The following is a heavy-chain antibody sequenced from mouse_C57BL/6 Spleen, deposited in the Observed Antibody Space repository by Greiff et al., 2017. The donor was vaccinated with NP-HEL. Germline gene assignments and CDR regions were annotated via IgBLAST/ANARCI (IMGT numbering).Heavy chain of an antibody. Sequence: VQRVESGAELAKPGASVKLSCKASGYTFTSYWMHWVKQRPGQGLEWIGYINPSSGYTKYNQKFKDKATLTADKSSSTAYMQLSSLTYEDSAVYYCAKSTMVTATGFAYWGQGTLVTVSA. V-gene: IGHV1-7*01. D-gene: IGHD2-2*01. J-gene: IGHJ3*01. CDR3: AKSTMVTATGFAY. CDR1: GYTFTSYW. CDR2: INPSSGYT.